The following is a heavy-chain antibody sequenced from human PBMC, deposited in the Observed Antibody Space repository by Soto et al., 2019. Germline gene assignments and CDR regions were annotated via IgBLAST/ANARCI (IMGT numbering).Heavy chain of an antibody. D-gene: IGHD2-21*01. CDR3: ARQAYCGGDCYYYGMDV. CDR2: IYPGDSDT. J-gene: IGHJ6*02. V-gene: IGHV5-51*01. Sequence: PGESLKISCKGSGYSFTSYWIGWVRQMPGKGLEWKGIIYPGDSDTRYSPSFQGQVTISADKSISTAYLQWSSLKASDTAMYYCARQAYCGGDCYYYGMDVWGQGTTVTVSS. CDR1: GYSFTSYW.